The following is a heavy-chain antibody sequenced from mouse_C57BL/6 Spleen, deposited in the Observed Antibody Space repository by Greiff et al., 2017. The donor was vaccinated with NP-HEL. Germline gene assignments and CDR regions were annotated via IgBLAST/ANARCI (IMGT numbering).Heavy chain of an antibody. CDR3: ARGEDYGSSLPTWYFDV. D-gene: IGHD1-1*01. Sequence: QVQLQQPGAELVKPGASVKMSCKASGYTFTSYWITWVKQRPGQGLEWIGDIYPGSGSTNYNEKFKSKATLTVDTSSSTAYMQLSSLTSEDSAVYYCARGEDYGSSLPTWYFDVWGTGTTVTVSS. CDR1: GYTFTSYW. J-gene: IGHJ1*03. V-gene: IGHV1-55*01. CDR2: IYPGSGST.